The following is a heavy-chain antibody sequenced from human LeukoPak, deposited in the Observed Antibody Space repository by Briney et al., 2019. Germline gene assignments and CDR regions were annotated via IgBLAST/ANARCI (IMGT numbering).Heavy chain of an antibody. D-gene: IGHD5-12*01. CDR1: GFTFSSYA. V-gene: IGHV3-30-3*01. CDR3: ARDAGYSGYDFGVTHDAFDI. CDR2: ISYDGSNK. Sequence: GGSLRLSCAASGFTFSSYAMHWVRQAPGKGLEWVAVISYDGSNKYYADSVKGRFTISRDNAKNSLYLQMNSLRAEDTAVYYCARDAGYSGYDFGVTHDAFDIWGQGTMVTVSS. J-gene: IGHJ3*02.